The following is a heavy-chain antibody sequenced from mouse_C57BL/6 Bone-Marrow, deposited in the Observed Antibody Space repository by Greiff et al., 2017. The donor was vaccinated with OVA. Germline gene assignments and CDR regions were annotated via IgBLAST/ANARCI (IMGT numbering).Heavy chain of an antibody. V-gene: IGHV1-50*01. Sequence: VQLQQSGAELVKPGASVKLSCKASGYTFTSYWMQWVKQRPGQGLEWIGEIDPSDSYTNYNQKFKGKATLTVDTSSSTAYMQLSSLTSEDSAVYYCARDYGNSFAMDYWGQGTSVTVSS. CDR3: ARDYGNSFAMDY. D-gene: IGHD2-1*01. CDR2: IDPSDSYT. J-gene: IGHJ4*01. CDR1: GYTFTSYW.